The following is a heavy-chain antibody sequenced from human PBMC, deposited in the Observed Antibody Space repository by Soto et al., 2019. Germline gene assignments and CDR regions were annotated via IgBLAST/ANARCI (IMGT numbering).Heavy chain of an antibody. CDR2: ISYDGSNK. V-gene: IGHV3-30-3*01. D-gene: IGHD3-22*01. Sequence: QVQLVESGGGVVQPGRSLRLSCAASGFTFSSYAMHWVRQAPGKGLEWVAVISYDGSNKYYADSVKGRFTISRDNSKNTLYLQMNSLRAEDTAVYYCARDLRRLTMIVDYGMDVWGQGTTVTVSS. J-gene: IGHJ6*02. CDR3: ARDLRRLTMIVDYGMDV. CDR1: GFTFSSYA.